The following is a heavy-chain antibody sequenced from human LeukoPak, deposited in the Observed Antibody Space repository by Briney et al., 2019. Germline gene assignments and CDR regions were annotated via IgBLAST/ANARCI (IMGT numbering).Heavy chain of an antibody. D-gene: IGHD3-16*02. CDR1: GGSFSGYY. Sequence: SETLSLTCAVYGGSFSGYYWSWIRQPPGKGLEWIGEINRSGSTNYNPSLKSRVTISVDTSKNQFSLKLSSVTAADTAVYYCARQRYVWGSYRYTGDNWFDPWGQGTLVTVSS. V-gene: IGHV4-34*01. CDR2: INRSGST. J-gene: IGHJ5*02. CDR3: ARQRYVWGSYRYTGDNWFDP.